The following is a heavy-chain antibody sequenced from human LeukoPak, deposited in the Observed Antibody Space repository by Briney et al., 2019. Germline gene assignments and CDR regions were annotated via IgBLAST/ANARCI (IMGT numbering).Heavy chain of an antibody. CDR1: GGSISSFY. CDR2: IYSGGIT. CDR3: ARSPCGGGTCHHYFDY. D-gene: IGHD2-21*01. Sequence: PSETLSLTCTVSGGSISSFYWSWIRQPAGKGLEWIGRIYSGGITNYSPSLKSRVTMSVDTSNNQFSLKLTSMTAADTAVYYCARSPCGGGTCHHYFDYWGQGTLVTVSS. J-gene: IGHJ4*02. V-gene: IGHV4-4*07.